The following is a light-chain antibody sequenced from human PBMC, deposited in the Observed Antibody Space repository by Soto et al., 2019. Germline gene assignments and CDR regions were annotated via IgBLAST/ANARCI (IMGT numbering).Light chain of an antibody. V-gene: IGKV1-5*01. CDR3: QQYNSYWT. CDR2: DAS. J-gene: IGKJ1*01. CDR1: QSISSW. Sequence: DIQMARSPSTLSASVGDRVTMTCRASQSISSWLAWYQQKPGKAPKLLIYDASSLESGVPSRFSGRGSGTEFTLTISSLQPDDFATYYCQQYNSYWTFGQGTKVDIK.